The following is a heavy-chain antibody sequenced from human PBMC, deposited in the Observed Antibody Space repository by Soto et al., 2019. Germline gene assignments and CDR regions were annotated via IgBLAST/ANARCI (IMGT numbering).Heavy chain of an antibody. Sequence: PGESLKISCKGSGYSFTSYWINWVRQMPGKGLEWMGRIDPSESSMKYSPSFQGRVTMSTDKSINTAYLQWSSLKASDTATYYCARLGFNYDFLSGYYNVHHYYGIDVWGQGTTVTVSS. CDR1: GYSFTSYW. J-gene: IGHJ6*02. D-gene: IGHD3-3*01. V-gene: IGHV5-10-1*01. CDR3: ARLGFNYDFLSGYYNVHHYYGIDV. CDR2: IDPSESSM.